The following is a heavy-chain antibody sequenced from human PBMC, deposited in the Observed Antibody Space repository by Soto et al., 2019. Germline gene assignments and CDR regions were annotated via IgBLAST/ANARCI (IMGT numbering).Heavy chain of an antibody. D-gene: IGHD3-3*01. CDR1: GYTFTSYG. V-gene: IGHV1-18*01. CDR2: ISAYNGNT. CDR3: ARGRLIFGVVTLIDY. Sequence: ASVKVSCKASGYTFTSYGISLVRQAPGQGLEWMGWISAYNGNTNYAQKLQGRVTMTTDTSTSTAYMELRSLRSDDTAVYYCARGRLIFGVVTLIDYWGQGTLVTVSS. J-gene: IGHJ4*02.